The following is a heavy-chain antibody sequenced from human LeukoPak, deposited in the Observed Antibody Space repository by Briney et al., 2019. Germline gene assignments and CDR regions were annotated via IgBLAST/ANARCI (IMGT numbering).Heavy chain of an antibody. CDR1: GGSFSGYY. CDR2: INHSGST. D-gene: IGHD1-14*01. CDR3: ARLRYQRDY. J-gene: IGHJ4*02. V-gene: IGHV4-34*01. Sequence: SETLSLTCAVYGGSFSGYYWSWIRQPPGKGLEGIGEINHSGSTNYNPSLKSRVTISVDTSKNQFSLKLSSVTAADTAVYYCARLRYQRDYWGQGTLVTVSS.